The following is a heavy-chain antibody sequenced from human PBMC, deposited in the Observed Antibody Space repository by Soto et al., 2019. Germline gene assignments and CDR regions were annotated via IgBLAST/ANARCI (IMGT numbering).Heavy chain of an antibody. CDR1: GGSISSYY. CDR2: IYTSGST. J-gene: IGHJ3*02. CDR3: ARQGMPRSAFDI. Sequence: SETLSLTCTVSGGSISSYYWSWIRQPSGKGLEWIGRIYTSGSTNYNPSLKSRVTMSVDTSKNQFSLKLSSVTAADTAVYYCARQGMPRSAFDIWGQGTMVTVSS. D-gene: IGHD2-2*01. V-gene: IGHV4-4*07.